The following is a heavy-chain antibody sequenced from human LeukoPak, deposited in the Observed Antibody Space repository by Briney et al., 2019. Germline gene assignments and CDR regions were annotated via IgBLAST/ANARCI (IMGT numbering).Heavy chain of an antibody. D-gene: IGHD6-19*01. J-gene: IGHJ4*02. CDR2: IYYSGST. CDR3: ARRVYTVAEGNFDY. V-gene: IGHV4-39*01. Sequence: SETLSLTCTVSGGSISSSSYYWGWIRQPPGKGLEWIGSIYYSGSTYYNPSLKSRVTISVDTSKNQFSLKLSSVTAADTAVYYCARRVYTVAEGNFDYWGQGTLVTVSS. CDR1: GGSISSSSYY.